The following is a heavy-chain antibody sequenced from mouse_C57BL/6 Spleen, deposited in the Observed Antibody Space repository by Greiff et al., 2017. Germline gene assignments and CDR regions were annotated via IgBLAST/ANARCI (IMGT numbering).Heavy chain of an antibody. Sequence: EVQLQQSGPELVKPGASVKISCKASGYSFTGYYMNWVKQSPEKSLEWIGEINPSTGGTTYNQKFKAKATLTVYKSSSTAYMQLKSLTSEDSAVYYCARHGPAWCAYWGQGTLVTVSA. J-gene: IGHJ3*01. D-gene: IGHD3-1*01. CDR1: GYSFTGYY. CDR3: ARHGPAWCAY. CDR2: INPSTGGT. V-gene: IGHV1-42*01.